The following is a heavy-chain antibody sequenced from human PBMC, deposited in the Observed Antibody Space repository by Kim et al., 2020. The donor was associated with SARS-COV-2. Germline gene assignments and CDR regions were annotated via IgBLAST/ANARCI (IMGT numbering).Heavy chain of an antibody. J-gene: IGHJ5*02. CDR3: ARDGTPNPAAGNPVGDWFDP. V-gene: IGHV4-59*01. CDR1: GGSISSYY. Sequence: SETLSLTCTVSGGSISSYYWSWIRQPPGKGLEWIGYIYYSGSTNYNPSLKSRVTISVDTSKNQFSLKLSSVTAADTAVYYCARDGTPNPAAGNPVGDWFDPWGQGTLVTVSS. D-gene: IGHD6-13*01. CDR2: IYYSGST.